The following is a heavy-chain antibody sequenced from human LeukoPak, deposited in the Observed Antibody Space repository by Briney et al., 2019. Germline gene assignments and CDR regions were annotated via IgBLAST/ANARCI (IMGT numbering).Heavy chain of an antibody. CDR1: GFTFSDYN. CDR2: ISRSGSTK. J-gene: IGHJ6*03. Sequence: GGSLRLSCAASGFTFSDYNMRWIRQAPGKGLEWVSSISRSGSTKYYADSVKGRFTISRDNAKNSLFLQKNSLRAEDTAVYYCARVLRYCSGGNCYSGGLGYMDVWGKGTTVTISS. V-gene: IGHV3-11*01. D-gene: IGHD2-15*01. CDR3: ARVLRYCSGGNCYSGGLGYMDV.